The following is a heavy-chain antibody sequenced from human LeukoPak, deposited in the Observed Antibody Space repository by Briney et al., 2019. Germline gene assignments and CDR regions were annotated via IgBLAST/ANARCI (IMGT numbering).Heavy chain of an antibody. V-gene: IGHV3-33*01. CDR1: GFTFSSYG. D-gene: IGHD3-22*01. J-gene: IGHJ4*02. CDR3: ARVSEHYYDSSAFDY. Sequence: GGSLRLSCAASGFTFSSYGMHWVRQAPGKGLEWVAVIWYDGSNKYYADSVKGRFTISRDNSKNTLYLQMNSLRAEDTAVYYCARVSEHYYDSSAFDYWGQGTLVTVSS. CDR2: IWYDGSNK.